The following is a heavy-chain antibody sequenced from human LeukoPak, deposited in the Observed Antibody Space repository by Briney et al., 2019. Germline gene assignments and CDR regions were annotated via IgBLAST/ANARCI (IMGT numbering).Heavy chain of an antibody. CDR2: ISYDGSNK. CDR1: GFTFSSYG. CDR3: AKGSITGTR. J-gene: IGHJ4*02. Sequence: GGSLRLPCAASGFTFSSYGMHWVRQAPGKGLEWVAVISYDGSNKYYADSVKGRFTISRDNSKNTLYLQMNSLRAEDTAVYYCAKGSITGTRWGQGTLVTVSS. D-gene: IGHD1-20*01. V-gene: IGHV3-30*18.